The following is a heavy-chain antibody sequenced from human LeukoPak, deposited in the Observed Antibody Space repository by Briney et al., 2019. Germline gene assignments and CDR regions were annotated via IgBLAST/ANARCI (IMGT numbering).Heavy chain of an antibody. J-gene: IGHJ4*02. CDR1: GYTFTSYG. V-gene: IGHV1-18*01. D-gene: IGHD6-19*01. CDR2: ISAYNGNT. CDR3: ARDGPGMAVAGDDFDY. Sequence: ASVKVSCKASGYTFTSYGISWVRQAPGQGLEWMGWISAYNGNTNYAQKLQGRVTMTTDTSTSTAYMELRSLRSDDTAVYYCARDGPGMAVAGDDFDYWGQGTLVTVSS.